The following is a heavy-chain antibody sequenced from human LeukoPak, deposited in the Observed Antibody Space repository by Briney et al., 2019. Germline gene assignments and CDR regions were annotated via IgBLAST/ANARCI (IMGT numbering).Heavy chain of an antibody. CDR3: AAQGRYSSGWRADY. Sequence: SETLSLTCTVSGGSISSYSWSWIRQPPGKRLGWIGYIYYSGSTNYNPSLKSRVTISVDTSKKQFSLKLSSVTAADTAVYYCAAQGRYSSGWRADYWGQGTLVTVSS. D-gene: IGHD6-19*01. J-gene: IGHJ4*02. CDR1: GGSISSYS. V-gene: IGHV4-59*01. CDR2: IYYSGST.